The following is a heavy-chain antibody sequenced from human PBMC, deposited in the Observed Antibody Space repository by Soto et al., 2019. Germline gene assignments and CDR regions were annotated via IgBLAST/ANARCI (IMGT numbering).Heavy chain of an antibody. Sequence: EVQLVESGGGLIQPGGSLRLSCAASGVTVSNNYMRWVRQAPGKGLEWVSLIYSGGDTHYADSVKGRFTISRDSSRNTLYLEMNSLRAEDTAVYYCAREPPGIAAAGVGGWGQGTLVTVSS. CDR2: IYSGGDT. CDR1: GVTVSNNY. D-gene: IGHD6-13*01. V-gene: IGHV3-53*01. J-gene: IGHJ4*02. CDR3: AREPPGIAAAGVGG.